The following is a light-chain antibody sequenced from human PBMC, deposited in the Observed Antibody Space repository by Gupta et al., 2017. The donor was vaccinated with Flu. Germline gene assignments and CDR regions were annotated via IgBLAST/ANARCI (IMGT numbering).Light chain of an antibody. CDR3: TSYTGSNNFDV. CDR2: EVS. V-gene: IGLV2-8*01. Sequence: QSALPQPPSASRSPGQSVTISCTGTNTAVGGYNLVSWFQQHPGKAPKLMIYEVSKRPSGVPDRFSGSKSGNTASLTVSGLQAEDEADYYCTSYTGSNNFDVFGTGTKVTVL. J-gene: IGLJ1*01. CDR1: NTAVGGYNL.